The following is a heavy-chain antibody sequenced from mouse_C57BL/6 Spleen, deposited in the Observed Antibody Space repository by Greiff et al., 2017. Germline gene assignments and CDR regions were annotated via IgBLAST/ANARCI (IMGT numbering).Heavy chain of an antibody. CDR2: IWWDDDK. D-gene: IGHD1-1*01. CDR1: GFSLSTFGMG. J-gene: IGHJ4*01. Sequence: QVTLKVCGPGILQPSQTLSLTCSFSGFSLSTFGMGVGWIRQPSGKGLEWLAHIWWDDDKYYNPALKSRLTISKDTSKNQVFLKIANVDTADTATYYCARIAQGGYGSSYYAMDYWGQGTSVTVSS. V-gene: IGHV8-8*01. CDR3: ARIAQGGYGSSYYAMDY.